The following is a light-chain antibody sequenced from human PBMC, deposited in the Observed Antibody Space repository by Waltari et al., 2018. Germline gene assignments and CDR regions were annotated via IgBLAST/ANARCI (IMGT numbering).Light chain of an antibody. CDR1: SSAVGYYDL. Sequence: QSALTQPASVSGSLGQSIPISCTGTSSAVGYYDLVSWYQQLPGKVPTLLIFEVSKRPPGFSDRFSGSKSGNTASLTISGLQAEDEAEYYCCSYTRSRNLLFGGGTKVTVL. CDR2: EVS. J-gene: IGLJ2*01. CDR3: CSYTRSRNLL. V-gene: IGLV2-23*01.